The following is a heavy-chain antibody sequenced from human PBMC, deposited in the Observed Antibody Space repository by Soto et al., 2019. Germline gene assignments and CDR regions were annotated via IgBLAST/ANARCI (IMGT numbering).Heavy chain of an antibody. CDR1: GGSITSSSYY. D-gene: IGHD1-26*01. V-gene: IGHV4-39*01. CDR3: ATQEVGGSYVYTFDP. J-gene: IGHJ5*02. Sequence: LSLTCTVSGGSITSSSYYWGWIRQPPGKGLEWIGSIYYSGSTYYNPSLKSRVTISVDTSKNQFSLKLSSVTAADTAVYYCATQEVGGSYVYTFDPWSQGTLVTVSS. CDR2: IYYSGST.